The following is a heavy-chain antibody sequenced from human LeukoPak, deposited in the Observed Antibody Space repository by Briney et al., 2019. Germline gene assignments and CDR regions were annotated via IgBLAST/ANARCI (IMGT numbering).Heavy chain of an antibody. D-gene: IGHD3-22*01. J-gene: IGHJ6*03. CDR3: AKGSKLVVITRDHYMAV. Sequence: ASVKVSCKASGYTFTSYYMHWVRQAPGQGLEWMGIINPSGGSTSYAQKFQGRVTMTRDTSTSTVYMELSSLRAGDTAVYYCAKGSKLVVITRDHYMAVWGKGTTVTISS. CDR1: GYTFTSYY. V-gene: IGHV1-46*01. CDR2: INPSGGST.